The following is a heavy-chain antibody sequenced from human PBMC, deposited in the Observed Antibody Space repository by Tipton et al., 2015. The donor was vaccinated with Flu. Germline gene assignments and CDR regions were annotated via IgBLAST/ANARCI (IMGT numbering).Heavy chain of an antibody. CDR1: GFTFRGYW. J-gene: IGHJ3*01. D-gene: IGHD1-26*01. V-gene: IGHV3-7*01. Sequence: AVSGFTFRGYWMTWVRQAPGKGLQWVASIKGDGSETYYADSLKGRLTISRDNAKNSLYLQINSLRAEDTAVYYCARAGSPYGVDVWGQGTMVTVSS. CDR3: ARAGSPYGVDV. CDR2: IKGDGSET.